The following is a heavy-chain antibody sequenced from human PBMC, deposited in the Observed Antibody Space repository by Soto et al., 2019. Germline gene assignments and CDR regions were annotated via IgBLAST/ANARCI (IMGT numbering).Heavy chain of an antibody. CDR2: IKSKTDCGTT. CDR3: TTLSITIFGVVLMDV. J-gene: IGHJ6*02. D-gene: IGHD3-3*01. Sequence: APGKGLEWVGRIKSKTDCGTTDYAAPVKGRFTISRDDSKNTLYLQMNSLKTEDTAVYYCTTLSITIFGVVLMDVWGQGTTVSVSS. V-gene: IGHV3-15*07.